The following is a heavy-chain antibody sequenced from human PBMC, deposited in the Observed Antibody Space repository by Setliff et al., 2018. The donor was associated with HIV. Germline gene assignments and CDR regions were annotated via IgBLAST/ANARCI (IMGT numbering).Heavy chain of an antibody. V-gene: IGHV4-31*03. Sequence: SETLSLTCTVSGGSFRSGGYYWSWIRQHPGKGLEWIGYIYNTGSTYHSPSLESRVTISIDTSKNQFSLKLSSVTAADTAVYFCARRIDNSGTFPDKNWLDPWGQGSPVTVSS. CDR3: ARRIDNSGTFPDKNWLDP. CDR2: IYNTGST. J-gene: IGHJ5*02. CDR1: GGSFRSGGYY. D-gene: IGHD3-10*01.